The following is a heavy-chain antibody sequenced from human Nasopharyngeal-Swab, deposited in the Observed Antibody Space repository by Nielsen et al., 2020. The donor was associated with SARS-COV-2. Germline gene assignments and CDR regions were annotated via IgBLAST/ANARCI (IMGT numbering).Heavy chain of an antibody. D-gene: IGHD3-22*01. V-gene: IGHV4-39*01. J-gene: IGHJ5*02. CDR2: IYYSGST. CDR3: ARHEAYYDSSGYGLP. CDR1: GGSISSSSYY. Sequence: SETLSLTCTVSGGSISSSSYYWGWIRQPPGKGLEWIGSIYYSGSTYYNPSLKSRVTISVDTSKNQFSLKLSSVTAADTAVYYCARHEAYYDSSGYGLPWGQGTLVTVSS.